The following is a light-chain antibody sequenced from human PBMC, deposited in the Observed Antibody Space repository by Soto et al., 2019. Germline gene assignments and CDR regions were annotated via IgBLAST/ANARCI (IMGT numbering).Light chain of an antibody. CDR1: QNIRGNE. J-gene: IGKJ1*01. Sequence: EVVLTQSPGALSLSPGEGVTLSCRASQNIRGNELAWYRQKRGQAPRLLMYGGSTRADGIPDRFSGRRTGTTFTLTISRLEPEDSAVYYGQDYGTSHPWTFGQGTKLEIK. CDR3: QDYGTSHPWT. V-gene: IGKV3-20*01. CDR2: GGS.